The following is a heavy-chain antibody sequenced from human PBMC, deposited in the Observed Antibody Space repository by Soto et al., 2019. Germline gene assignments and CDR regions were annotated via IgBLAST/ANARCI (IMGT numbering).Heavy chain of an antibody. CDR1: GGSISSGGYS. Sequence: SETLSLTCAVSGGSISSGGYSWSWIRQPPGKGLEWIGYIYHSGSTYYNPSLKSRVTISVDRSKNQFSLKLSSVTAADTAVYYCARVLAFGYSGYDGWFDPWGQGTLVTVSS. V-gene: IGHV4-30-2*01. CDR3: ARVLAFGYSGYDGWFDP. CDR2: IYHSGST. J-gene: IGHJ5*02. D-gene: IGHD5-12*01.